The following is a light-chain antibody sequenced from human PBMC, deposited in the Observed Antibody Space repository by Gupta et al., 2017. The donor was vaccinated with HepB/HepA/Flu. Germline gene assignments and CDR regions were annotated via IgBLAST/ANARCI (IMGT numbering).Light chain of an antibody. CDR3: QQLNSYPPA. J-gene: IGKJ3*01. CDR1: QGISSY. Sequence: DIQLTQSPSFLSASVGDRVTITCRASQGISSYLAWYQQKPVKAPKLLIYDASTLQSGVSSRFSGSGSGTEFTLTISSLQPEDFATYHCQQLNSYPPAFGPGTKVDIK. V-gene: IGKV1-9*01. CDR2: DAS.